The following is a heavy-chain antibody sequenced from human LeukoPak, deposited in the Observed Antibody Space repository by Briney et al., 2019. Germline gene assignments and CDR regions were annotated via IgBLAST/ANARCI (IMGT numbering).Heavy chain of an antibody. CDR3: ARVPSTTLFDY. V-gene: IGHV3-74*01. D-gene: IGHD1-14*01. J-gene: IGHJ4*02. Sequence: PGGSLRLSCAASGFTFSTYWMHWVRQAPGKGLVWVSRINSDGSSTNYADSVKGRFTISRDSAKNTLYLQMNSLRAEDTAVYYCARVPSTTLFDYWGQGTLVTVSS. CDR1: GFTFSTYW. CDR2: INSDGSST.